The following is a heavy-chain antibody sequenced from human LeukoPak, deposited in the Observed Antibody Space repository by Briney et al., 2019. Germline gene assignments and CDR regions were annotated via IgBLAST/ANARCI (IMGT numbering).Heavy chain of an antibody. V-gene: IGHV1-2*02. CDR3: ARGTYYDSSGYLGY. Sequence: GSSVKVSCKASGYTFTGYYMHWVRQAPGQGLEWMGWINPNSGGTKYAQKFQGRVTMTRDTSISTAYMELSRLRSDDTAVYYCARGTYYDSSGYLGYWGQGTLVTVSS. J-gene: IGHJ4*02. D-gene: IGHD3-22*01. CDR2: INPNSGGT. CDR1: GYTFTGYY.